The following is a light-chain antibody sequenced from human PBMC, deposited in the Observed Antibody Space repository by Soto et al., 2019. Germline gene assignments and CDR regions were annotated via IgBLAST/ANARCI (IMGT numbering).Light chain of an antibody. J-gene: IGKJ4*01. CDR2: RAS. CDR1: QSISSE. V-gene: IGKV3-15*01. Sequence: IVMTQSPATLTVSPGERATLSCRASQSISSEVAWYRQKPGEPPTLILYRASTRAIGIRARFSGSGSGTEFTLAINGLQCEDFGTYYCQQYKDGPLSFGGGTKVEIK. CDR3: QQYKDGPLS.